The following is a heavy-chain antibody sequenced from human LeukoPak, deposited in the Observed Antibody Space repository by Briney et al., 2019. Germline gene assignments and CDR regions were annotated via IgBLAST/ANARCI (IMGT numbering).Heavy chain of an antibody. D-gene: IGHD4-23*01. CDR2: ISGSGGAT. V-gene: IGHV3-23*01. J-gene: IGHJ4*02. Sequence: GGSLRLPCAASGFTFSTYGMSWVRQAPGKGLEWVSGISGSGGATYYADSVKGRFTISRDNSKNTLYLQMKSLRAEDTAVYYGAKDSAVGSIDYWGQGTLVTVSS. CDR3: AKDSAVGSIDY. CDR1: GFTFSTYG.